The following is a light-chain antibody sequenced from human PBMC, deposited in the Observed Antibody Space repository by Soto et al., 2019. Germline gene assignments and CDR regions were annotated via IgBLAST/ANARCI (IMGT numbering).Light chain of an antibody. Sequence: EIVLTQAPRTLSLSQGERATLSCRASQSVGSDYVAWYQHRPGQAPRLLFSGIFRRATGIPDRFSGSGSGTDFTLTINRLEPEDFAVYYCQQFGSSPRTFGQGTKVDIK. CDR1: QSVGSDY. CDR2: GIF. V-gene: IGKV3-20*01. CDR3: QQFGSSPRT. J-gene: IGKJ1*01.